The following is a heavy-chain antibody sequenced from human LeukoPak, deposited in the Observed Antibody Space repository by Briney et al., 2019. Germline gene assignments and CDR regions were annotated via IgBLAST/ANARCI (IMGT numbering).Heavy chain of an antibody. CDR1: GYTFTGYY. V-gene: IGHV1-2*04. CDR2: INPNSGGT. J-gene: IGHJ5*02. D-gene: IGHD6-13*01. Sequence: AASVKVSCKASGYTFTGYYMHWVRQAPGQGLEWMGWINPNSGGTNYAQKFQGWVTMTRDTSISTAYMELSRLRSDDTAVYYCARGPLYSSSWRDKYNWFDPWGQGTLVTVSS. CDR3: ARGPLYSSSWRDKYNWFDP.